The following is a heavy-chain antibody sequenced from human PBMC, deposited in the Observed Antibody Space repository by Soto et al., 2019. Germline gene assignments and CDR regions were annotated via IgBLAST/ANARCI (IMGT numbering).Heavy chain of an antibody. Sequence: GGSLRLSCAASGFTFSSYAMSWVRQAPGKGLEWVSAISGSGGSTYYADSVKGRFTISRDNSKNTLYLQMNSLRAEDTAVYYCTTDSSMFQNYGMDVWGQGTTVTVSS. CDR3: TTDSSMFQNYGMDV. D-gene: IGHD3-10*02. CDR1: GFTFSSYA. V-gene: IGHV3-23*01. CDR2: ISGSGGST. J-gene: IGHJ6*02.